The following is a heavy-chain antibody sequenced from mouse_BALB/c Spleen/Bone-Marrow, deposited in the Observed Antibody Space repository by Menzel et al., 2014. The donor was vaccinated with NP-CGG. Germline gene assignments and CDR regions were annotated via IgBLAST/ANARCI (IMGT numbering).Heavy chain of an antibody. D-gene: IGHD2-4*01. V-gene: IGHV5-12-1*01. CDR1: GFAFSSYD. CDR3: ARHMIRGFAY. CDR2: ISSGGGST. Sequence: EVQLVESGGGLVKPGGSLKLPCAASGFAFSSYDMSWVRQTPEKRLEWVAYISSGGGSTYYSDTVKGRFTISRDNAKNTLYLEMSSLKSEDTAMYYCARHMIRGFAYWGQGTLVTVSA. J-gene: IGHJ3*01.